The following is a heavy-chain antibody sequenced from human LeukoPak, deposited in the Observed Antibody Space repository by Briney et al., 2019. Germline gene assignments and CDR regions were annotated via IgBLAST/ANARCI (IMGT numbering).Heavy chain of an antibody. Sequence: GASVKVFCKASGYTFTSYDINWVRQATGQGLEWMGWMNPNSGNTGYAQKFQGRVTITRNTSISTAYMELSSLRSEDTAVYYCARGATFNYDFWSGYYIPNWFDPWGQGTLVTVSS. CDR1: GYTFTSYD. D-gene: IGHD3-3*01. J-gene: IGHJ5*02. V-gene: IGHV1-8*03. CDR2: MNPNSGNT. CDR3: ARGATFNYDFWSGYYIPNWFDP.